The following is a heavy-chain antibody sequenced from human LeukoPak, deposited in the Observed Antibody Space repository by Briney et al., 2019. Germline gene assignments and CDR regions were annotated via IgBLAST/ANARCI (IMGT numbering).Heavy chain of an antibody. J-gene: IGHJ4*02. CDR2: IYHSGST. D-gene: IGHD2-2*01. Sequence: PSETLSLTCAVSGYSISRGYYWGWIRQPPGKGLEWIGSIYHSGSTYYNPSLKSRVTISVDTSKNQFSLKLSSVTAADTAVYYCAGIVVVPAAKQFDYLSQGTLVTVSS. CDR1: GYSISRGYY. V-gene: IGHV4-38-2*01. CDR3: AGIVVVPAAKQFDY.